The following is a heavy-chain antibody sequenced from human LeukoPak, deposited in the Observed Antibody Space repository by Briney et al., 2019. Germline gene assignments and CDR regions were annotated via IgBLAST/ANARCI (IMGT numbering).Heavy chain of an antibody. CDR3: ARSQGRFAAAKMYYFDY. CDR1: GGSISSYY. D-gene: IGHD6-13*01. Sequence: PSETLSLTCTVSGGSISSYYWSWIRQPPGKGLEWIGYIYYSGSTNYNPSLKSRVTISVDTSKNQFSLKLSSVTAADTAVYYCARSQGRFAAAKMYYFDYWGQGTLATVSS. CDR2: IYYSGST. V-gene: IGHV4-59*01. J-gene: IGHJ4*02.